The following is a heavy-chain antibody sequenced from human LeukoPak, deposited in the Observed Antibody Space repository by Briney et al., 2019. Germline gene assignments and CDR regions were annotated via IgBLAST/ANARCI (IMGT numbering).Heavy chain of an antibody. D-gene: IGHD1-26*01. CDR2: INNSGSA. CDR3: ARGSGSYSRARPFDY. CDR1: GGSLSGYY. J-gene: IGHJ4*02. V-gene: IGHV4-34*01. Sequence: PSETRSLTCAVYGGSLSGYYWSWIRQPPGKGLEWIGEINNSGSAIYSPSLKSRVTISVDTSKNQISLKLSCVPAADTAVYYCARGSGSYSRARPFDYGGQGPLVTVSS.